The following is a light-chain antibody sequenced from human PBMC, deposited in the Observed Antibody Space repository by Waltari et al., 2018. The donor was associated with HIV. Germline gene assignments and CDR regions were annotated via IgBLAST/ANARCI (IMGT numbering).Light chain of an antibody. Sequence: QSALTQPPSASGSPGQSVAISCTGSSNDIGTYNFVSWYQHHPGKAPKLLIYDVTRRPPGIPDRFSGTKSGYTASLTVSDLQVEDEAVYYCVSYTEKDTFLLFGGGTKLAV. V-gene: IGLV2-8*01. CDR1: SNDIGTYNF. J-gene: IGLJ2*01. CDR3: VSYTEKDTFLL. CDR2: DVT.